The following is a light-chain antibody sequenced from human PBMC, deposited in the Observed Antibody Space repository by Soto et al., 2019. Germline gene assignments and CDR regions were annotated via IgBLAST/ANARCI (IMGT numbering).Light chain of an antibody. CDR1: QSVSSN. Sequence: EIVMTQSPATLSVSPGDRATISCRASQSVSSNLAWYQHKPGQAPRLLIYGASTMPTGIPARFSGSGSGTEFTLTISSLQSEDFAVYYCQQYNNWPPRTFGGGTKVEI. J-gene: IGKJ4*02. CDR3: QQYNNWPPRT. V-gene: IGKV3-15*01. CDR2: GAS.